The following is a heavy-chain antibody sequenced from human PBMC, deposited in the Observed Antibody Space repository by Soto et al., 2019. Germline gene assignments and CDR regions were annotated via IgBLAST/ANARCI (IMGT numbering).Heavy chain of an antibody. CDR3: VRGIFGVAGGGMDV. V-gene: IGHV3-30*03. J-gene: IGHJ6*02. Sequence: GGSLRLSCAASGFTFNTYGMHWVRQAPGKGLEWVAVISYDGNNKKFADSVKGRFTISRDNSKNTLYLQMNSLRVEDTALYYCVRGIFGVAGGGMDVWGQGTTVTVSS. D-gene: IGHD3-3*02. CDR2: ISYDGNNK. CDR1: GFTFNTYG.